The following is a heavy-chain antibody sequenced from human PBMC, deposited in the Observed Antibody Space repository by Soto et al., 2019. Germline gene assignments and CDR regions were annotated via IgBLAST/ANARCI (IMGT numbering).Heavy chain of an antibody. CDR1: GFTFSHYA. J-gene: IGHJ3*02. Sequence: QVQLVESGGGVVQPGRSLRLSCAASGFTFSHYALNWVRQAPGKGLEWVAGISYDGGNEYYADSEKGRFTISRDSPKNTLYLQMNSLRPEDTAVYYCVKGGTTSAFSTFDIWGRGTVVTVSS. D-gene: IGHD1-1*01. CDR2: ISYDGGNE. CDR3: VKGGTTSAFSTFDI. V-gene: IGHV3-30*18.